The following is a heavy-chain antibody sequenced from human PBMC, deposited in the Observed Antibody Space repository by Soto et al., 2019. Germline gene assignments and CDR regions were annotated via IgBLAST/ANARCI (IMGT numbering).Heavy chain of an antibody. CDR1: GFSFSNYN. CDR3: ARDFGHGYYLDY. CDR2: ITDSSDTV. J-gene: IGHJ4*02. V-gene: IGHV3-48*02. Sequence: GSLRLSCVASGFSFSNYNMNWVRQAPGKGLEWVSYITDSSDTVHYADSVRGRFTISRDNAGSSLYLQMNSLRDEDTAVYFCARDFGHGYYLDYWGRGTLVTVSS. D-gene: IGHD3-3*01.